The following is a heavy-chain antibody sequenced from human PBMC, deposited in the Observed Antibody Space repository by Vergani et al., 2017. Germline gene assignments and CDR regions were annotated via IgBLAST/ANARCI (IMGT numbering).Heavy chain of an antibody. CDR3: AXARESGIAARPFDY. D-gene: IGHD6-6*01. Sequence: EVQLLESGGGLVQPGGSLRLSCAASGFTFSSYAMSWVRQAPGKGLEWVSAISGSGGSTYYADSVKGRFTISRDNSKNPLYLQMNSLRAENTAVYYCAXARESGIAARPFDYWGQGTLVTVSS. CDR2: ISGSGGST. CDR1: GFTFSSYA. V-gene: IGHV3-23*01. J-gene: IGHJ4*02.